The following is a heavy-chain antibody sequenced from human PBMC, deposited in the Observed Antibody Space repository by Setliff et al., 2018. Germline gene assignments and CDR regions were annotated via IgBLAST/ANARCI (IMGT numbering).Heavy chain of an antibody. CDR3: ARISGNDDILTGYSVGYYFDY. D-gene: IGHD3-9*01. CDR1: GFTFSSYW. Sequence: AGGSLRLSCAASGFTFSSYWMSWVRQAPGKGLEWVANIKQDGSEKYYVDSVKGRFTISRDNAKNSLYLQMNSLRAEDTAVYYCARISGNDDILTGYSVGYYFDYWGQGTLVTVSS. J-gene: IGHJ4*02. V-gene: IGHV3-7*01. CDR2: IKQDGSEK.